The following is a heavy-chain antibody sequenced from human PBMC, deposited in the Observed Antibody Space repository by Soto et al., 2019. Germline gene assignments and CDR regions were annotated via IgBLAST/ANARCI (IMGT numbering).Heavy chain of an antibody. CDR1: GFNFRIYG. CDR3: ATDPVLTPSV. Sequence: PGGSLRLSCAASGFNFRIYGMHWVRQAPGKGLEWVAVIWSDGSSKYYADSVKGRFTISKDNSNNTLFLQMDSLRAEDTAVYYCATDPVLTPSVWGQGITFTVPS. V-gene: IGHV3-33*01. CDR2: IWSDGSSK. J-gene: IGHJ6*02.